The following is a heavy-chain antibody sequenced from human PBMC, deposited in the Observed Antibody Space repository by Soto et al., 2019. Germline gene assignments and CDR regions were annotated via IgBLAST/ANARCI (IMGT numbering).Heavy chain of an antibody. CDR3: AKDCPRSTSGYFFYV. CDR1: GFTFSTYA. V-gene: IGHV3-23*01. D-gene: IGHD5-18*01. Sequence: GGSLRLSCAASGFTFSTYAMAWVRQAPGKGLEWVSGVSASGLNTDYADPVKGRFYISRDNSKNTVSLHMNSLRAEDTALYYCAKDCPRSTSGYFFYVWGKGTPVTVSS. CDR2: VSASGLNT. J-gene: IGHJ4*02.